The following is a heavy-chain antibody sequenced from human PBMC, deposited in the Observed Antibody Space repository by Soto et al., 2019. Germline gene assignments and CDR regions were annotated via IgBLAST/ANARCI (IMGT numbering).Heavy chain of an antibody. J-gene: IGHJ4*02. CDR2: IRSKSNSYAT. Sequence: GGSLRLCCAASGFTFSGSAMHWVRQASGKGLEWVGRIRSKSNSYATAYAASVKGRFTISRDDSKNTAYLQMISLKTEDTAVYYCTRSVTGTIAHFDYWGQGTLVTVSS. V-gene: IGHV3-73*01. CDR3: TRSVTGTIAHFDY. D-gene: IGHD1-7*01. CDR1: GFTFSGSA.